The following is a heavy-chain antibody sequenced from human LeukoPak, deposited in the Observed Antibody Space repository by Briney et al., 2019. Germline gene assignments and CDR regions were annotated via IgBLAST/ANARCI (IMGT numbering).Heavy chain of an antibody. CDR1: GFTFSSYG. J-gene: IGHJ4*02. Sequence: GGSLRLSCAASGFTFSSYGMHWVRQAPGKGLEWVSVIWYDGSNKYYADSVKGRFTISRDNSKNTLYLQMNSLRAEDTAVYYCAGAGIAVAGTPDSPFDYWGQGTLVTVSS. V-gene: IGHV3-33*01. CDR2: IWYDGSNK. D-gene: IGHD6-19*01. CDR3: AGAGIAVAGTPDSPFDY.